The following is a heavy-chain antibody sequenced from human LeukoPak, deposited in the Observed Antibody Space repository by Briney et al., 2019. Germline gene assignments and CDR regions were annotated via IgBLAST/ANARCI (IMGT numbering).Heavy chain of an antibody. CDR3: ARIGYCSGGNCVNWFDP. CDR2: INNSGTT. D-gene: IGHD2-15*01. V-gene: IGHV4-39*01. J-gene: IGHJ5*02. Sequence: SETLSLTCTVSGDSISSSDYYWGWVRQPPGKGLEWIGIINNSGTTHYNSSLKSRVTISVDTSKNQFSLKLSSVTAADTAVFYCARIGYCSGGNCVNWFDPWGQGTLVAVSS. CDR1: GDSISSSDYY.